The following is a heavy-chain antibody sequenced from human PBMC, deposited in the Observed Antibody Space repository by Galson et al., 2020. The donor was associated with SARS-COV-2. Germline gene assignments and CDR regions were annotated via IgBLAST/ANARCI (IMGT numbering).Heavy chain of an antibody. Sequence: GESLKISCAASGFTVSSNYMSWVRQAPGKGLEWVSVIYSGGSTYYADSVKGRFTISRHNSKNTLYLQMNSLRAEDTAVYYCARDCSYDSSGSKNWYFDLWGRGTLVTVSS. CDR3: ARDCSYDSSGSKNWYFDL. D-gene: IGHD3-22*01. V-gene: IGHV3-53*04. J-gene: IGHJ2*01. CDR2: IYSGGST. CDR1: GFTVSSNY.